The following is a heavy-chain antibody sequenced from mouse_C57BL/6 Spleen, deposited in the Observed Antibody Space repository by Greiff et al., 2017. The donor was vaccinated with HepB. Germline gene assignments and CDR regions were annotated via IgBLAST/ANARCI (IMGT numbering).Heavy chain of an antibody. D-gene: IGHD2-14*01. J-gene: IGHJ4*01. CDR2: IHPNSGST. V-gene: IGHV1-64*01. CDR3: ARRYLDGLYAMDY. Sequence: QVQLQQSGAELVKPGASVKLSCKASGYTFTSYWMHWVKQRPGQGLEWIGMIHPNSGSTNYNEKFKSKATLTVDKSSSTAYMQLSSLTSEDSAVYYCARRYLDGLYAMDYWGQGTSVTVSS. CDR1: GYTFTSYW.